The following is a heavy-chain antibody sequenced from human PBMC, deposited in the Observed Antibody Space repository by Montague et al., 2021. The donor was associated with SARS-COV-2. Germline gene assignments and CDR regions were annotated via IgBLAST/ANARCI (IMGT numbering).Heavy chain of an antibody. J-gene: IGHJ4*02. D-gene: IGHD3-9*01. CDR3: VIHPHYDGLNGPPDF. V-gene: IGHV4-59*08. CDR2: VLYNKGT. CDR1: GVSVTDYY. Sequence: SQTLSLTCTVSGVSVTDYYWSWIRQPPGKGLEWVGDVLYNKGTNFNSSLKSRVAISVDTSKNQFSLRLTSLTAADTALYYCVIHPHYDGLNGPPDFWDQGTLVTVSS.